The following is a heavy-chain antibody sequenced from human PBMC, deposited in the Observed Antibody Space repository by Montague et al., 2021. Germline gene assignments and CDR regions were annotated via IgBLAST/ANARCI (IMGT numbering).Heavy chain of an antibody. CDR1: GDSINFYN. J-gene: IGHJ4*01. Sequence: SETLSLTCTVSGDSINFYNWSWIRQPQGKGLEWMWYVYYTGTTNYNPSLKSRVTISVDTSRNKFFLNVNSVTAAATAVYYCARKGTNWDYWGQGTLVTVSS. V-gene: IGHV4-59*01. D-gene: IGHD2-8*01. CDR2: VYYTGTT. CDR3: ARKGTNWDY.